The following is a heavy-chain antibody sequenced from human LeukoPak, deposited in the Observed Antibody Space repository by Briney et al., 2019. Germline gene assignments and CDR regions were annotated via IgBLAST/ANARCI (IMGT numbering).Heavy chain of an antibody. V-gene: IGHV4-59*12. CDR3: ARDRGTWNDDGFDY. CDR2: IYYTGST. CDR1: GDSIGYYY. D-gene: IGHD1-1*01. J-gene: IGHJ4*02. Sequence: KPSETLSLTCTVSGDSIGYYYWSWIRQPPGKGLEWIGYIYYTGSTDYNPSLKSRVTISVDTSKNQFSLKLSSVTAADTAVYYCARDRGTWNDDGFDYWGQGTLVTVSS.